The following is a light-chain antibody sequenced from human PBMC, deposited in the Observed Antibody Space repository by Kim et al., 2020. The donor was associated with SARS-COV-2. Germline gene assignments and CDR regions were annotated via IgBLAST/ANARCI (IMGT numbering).Light chain of an antibody. J-gene: IGKJ5*01. CDR3: QQRDNCPIT. CDR1: QGIRTS. Sequence: DIQLTQSPSFLSASVGDRVTITCRASQGIRTSLIWYQQKPGKAPKLLIYDTYILQTGVPSRFSGSGSGTEFTLTISGLQPEDIATYYCQQRDNCPITFGQGTRLEIK. V-gene: IGKV1-9*01. CDR2: DTY.